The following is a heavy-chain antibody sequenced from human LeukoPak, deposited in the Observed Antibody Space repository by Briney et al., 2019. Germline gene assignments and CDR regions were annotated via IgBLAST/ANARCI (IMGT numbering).Heavy chain of an antibody. CDR3: VDPDR. J-gene: IGHJ1*01. V-gene: IGHV1-8*01. Sequence: GASVKVSCKPSGYTFSSFDINWVRQAPGQGLEWMGWMNPNSGNSGFAQKFQGRVIMTRNTSIATAYMEVTNLRFDDTAVYYCVDPDRWGQGTLVTVSS. D-gene: IGHD3-22*01. CDR2: MNPNSGNS. CDR1: GYTFSSFD.